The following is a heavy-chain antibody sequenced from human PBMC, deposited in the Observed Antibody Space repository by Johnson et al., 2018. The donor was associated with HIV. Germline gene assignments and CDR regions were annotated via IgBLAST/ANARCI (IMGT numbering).Heavy chain of an antibody. Sequence: EVQLLESGGGLVQPGGSLRLSCAASGFTFSSYWMHWVRQAPGKGLVWVSRINSDGSSTSYADSVKGRFTISRDNAKNTLYLQMNSLRAEDTAVYYCARGGYDSTPRGAFDIWGQGTMVTVSS. CDR1: GFTFSSYW. D-gene: IGHD3-22*01. CDR3: ARGGYDSTPRGAFDI. V-gene: IGHV3-74*02. J-gene: IGHJ3*02. CDR2: INSDGSST.